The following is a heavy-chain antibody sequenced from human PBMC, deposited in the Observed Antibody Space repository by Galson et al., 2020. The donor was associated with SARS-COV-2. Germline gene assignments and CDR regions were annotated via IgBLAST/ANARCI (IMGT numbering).Heavy chain of an antibody. V-gene: IGHV4-38-2*02. CDR2: VYPSGTT. D-gene: IGHD3-22*01. CDR3: ARQGVNMIVLVTVPGWYFDL. CDR1: GYSVSTTNY. Sequence: SETLSLTCTVSGYSVSTTNYWGWVRQPPGRGLEWIGSVYPSGTTYYNPSLKSPVTLSVDTSKNQFSLRLDSVTAADTALYYCARQGVNMIVLVTVPGWYFDLWGRGTLITVSS. J-gene: IGHJ2*01.